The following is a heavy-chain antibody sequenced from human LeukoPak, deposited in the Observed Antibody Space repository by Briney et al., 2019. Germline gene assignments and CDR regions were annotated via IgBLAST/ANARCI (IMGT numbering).Heavy chain of an antibody. CDR3: ARGGSLSSYYYDSSGYYDGGSYFDY. CDR2: INHSGST. Sequence: SETLPLTCAVYGGSSSGYYWSWIRQPPGRGLEWIGEINHSGSTNYNPSLKSRVTISVDTSKNQFSLKLSSVTAADTAVYYCARGGSLSSYYYDSSGYYDGGSYFDYWGQGTLVTVSS. D-gene: IGHD3-22*01. J-gene: IGHJ4*02. V-gene: IGHV4-34*01. CDR1: GGSSSGYY.